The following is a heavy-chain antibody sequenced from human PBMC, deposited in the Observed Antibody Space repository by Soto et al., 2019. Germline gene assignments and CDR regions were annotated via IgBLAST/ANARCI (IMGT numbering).Heavy chain of an antibody. Sequence: GRSLRLSCAASGFTFSSYGMHWVRQAPGKGLEWVAVIWYDGSNKYYADSVKGRFTISRDKSKNSLYLQMNSLRAEDTAVYYCARDVSKWELLQGPCFDPWGQGTLVTVSS. CDR2: IWYDGSNK. D-gene: IGHD1-26*01. CDR1: GFTFSSYG. J-gene: IGHJ5*02. V-gene: IGHV3-33*01. CDR3: ARDVSKWELLQGPCFDP.